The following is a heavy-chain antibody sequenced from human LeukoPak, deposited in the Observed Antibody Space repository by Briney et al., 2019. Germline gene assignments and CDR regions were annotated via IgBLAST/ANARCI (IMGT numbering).Heavy chain of an antibody. V-gene: IGHV3-48*03. CDR2: ISSSGSTI. Sequence: GGSLRLSCAASGVTFSNYGMNWVRQAPGKGLEWLSYISSSGSTINYADSVKGRVTISRDNAKNSLYLQMNSLRAEDTAIYYCAREYSSTWYAGRGLFDYWGQETLVTVSS. CDR1: GVTFSNYG. CDR3: AREYSSTWYAGRGLFDY. D-gene: IGHD6-13*01. J-gene: IGHJ4*02.